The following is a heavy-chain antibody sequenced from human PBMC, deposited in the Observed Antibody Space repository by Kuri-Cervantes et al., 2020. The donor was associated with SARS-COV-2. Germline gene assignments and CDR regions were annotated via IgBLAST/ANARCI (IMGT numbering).Heavy chain of an antibody. Sequence: GESLKISCAASGFTFSDYYMSWIRQAPGKGLEWVSSISSSSSYIYYADSVKGRFTISRDNAKNSLYLQMNSLRAEDTAVYYCARDVAAGRAYYYYMDVWGKGTTVTVS. CDR2: ISSSSSYI. CDR3: ARDVAAGRAYYYYMDV. CDR1: GFTFSDYY. D-gene: IGHD6-13*01. V-gene: IGHV3-11*06. J-gene: IGHJ6*03.